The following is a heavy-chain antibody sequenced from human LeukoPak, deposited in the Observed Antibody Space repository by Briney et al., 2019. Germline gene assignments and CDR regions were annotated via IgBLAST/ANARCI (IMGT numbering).Heavy chain of an antibody. J-gene: IGHJ4*02. V-gene: IGHV3-74*01. CDR2: INSDGSTT. D-gene: IGHD3-22*01. CDR3: ASAGHDGIGYKVC. Sequence: GGSLRLSCAASGFTFISYWMHWVRQAPGKGLVWVSRINSDGSTTSYAASVKGRFTISRDTAKNTLYLQMNSLRAEDTAVYYCASAGHDGIGYKVCWGQGTLVTVSS. CDR1: GFTFISYW.